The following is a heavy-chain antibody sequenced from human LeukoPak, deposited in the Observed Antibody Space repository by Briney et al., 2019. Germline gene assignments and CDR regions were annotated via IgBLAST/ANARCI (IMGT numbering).Heavy chain of an antibody. CDR1: GDSISNHY. V-gene: IGHV4-59*11. CDR3: ARYRGSLYYFDY. Sequence: SGTLSLTCTVSGDSISNHYWSWVGEPPGKGGDWIGYIFYRAITNYNPSLKSRVTISVDTSKNQFSLKLNSVTAADTAVYYCARYRGSLYYFDYWGQGTLVTLSS. D-gene: IGHD3-10*01. J-gene: IGHJ4*02. CDR2: IFYRAIT.